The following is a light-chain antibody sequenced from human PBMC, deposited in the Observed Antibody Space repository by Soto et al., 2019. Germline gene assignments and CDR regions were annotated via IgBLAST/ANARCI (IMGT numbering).Light chain of an antibody. J-gene: IGKJ1*01. CDR3: QQNNICPRT. CDR1: HSISTN. Sequence: CASTLTDSPGERAGLPCRASHSISTNLAWYQQKPGQAPRLLIYGASTRATGIPARFSGSGSETEFTLTISSLQSEDFAVYYCQQNNICPRTFGQGTKVDI. V-gene: IGKV3-15*01. CDR2: GAS.